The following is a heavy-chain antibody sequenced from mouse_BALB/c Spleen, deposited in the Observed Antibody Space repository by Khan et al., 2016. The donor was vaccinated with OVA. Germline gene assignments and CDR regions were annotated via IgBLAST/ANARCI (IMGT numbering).Heavy chain of an antibody. CDR1: GYTFTNYG. CDR2: INTYTGEP. Sequence: QIQLVQSGPELKKPGETVKISCKASGYTFTNYGMNWVKQAPGKGLKWMGWINTYTGEPTYTDDFKGRFAFSLETYASTAYLQINNLKNEYMATYFCARVASYWYFDVWGAGTTVTVSS. D-gene: IGHD1-1*02. CDR3: ARVASYWYFDV. V-gene: IGHV9-1*02. J-gene: IGHJ1*01.